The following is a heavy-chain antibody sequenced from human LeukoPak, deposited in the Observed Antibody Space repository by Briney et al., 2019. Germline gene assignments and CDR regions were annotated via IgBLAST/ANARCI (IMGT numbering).Heavy chain of an antibody. CDR2: IIPIFGTA. V-gene: IGHV1-69*01. D-gene: IGHD3-9*01. Sequence: SVTVSCKASGGTFSSYAISWVRQAPGQGLEWMGGIIPIFGTANYAQKFQGRVTITADESTSTAYMELRSLRSDDTAVYYCARVGYYDILTGRWYYYYGMDVWGQGTTVTVSS. J-gene: IGHJ6*02. CDR1: GGTFSSYA. CDR3: ARVGYYDILTGRWYYYYGMDV.